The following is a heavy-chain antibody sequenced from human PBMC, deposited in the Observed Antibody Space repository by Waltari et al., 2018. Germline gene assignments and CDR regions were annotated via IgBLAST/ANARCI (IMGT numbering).Heavy chain of an antibody. V-gene: IGHV1-2*06. Sequence: QVQLVQSGPEVKKPGASVKVSCKAYEYTFTGFFMHWVRQAPGQGLEWMGRINPNPGCTNHAQRFKGRVTMTRVTSISTAYMELSRLRSDDTAVYYCARGGGAPDDYWGQGTLVTVSS. CDR1: EYTFTGFF. CDR2: INPNPGCT. J-gene: IGHJ4*02. CDR3: ARGGGAPDDY.